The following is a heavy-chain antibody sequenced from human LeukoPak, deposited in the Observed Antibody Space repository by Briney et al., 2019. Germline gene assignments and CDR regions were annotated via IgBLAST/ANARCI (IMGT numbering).Heavy chain of an antibody. V-gene: IGHV4-34*01. CDR3: ARDPYDILTGPYYYYGMDV. CDR2: INHSGST. CDR1: GGSFSGYY. J-gene: IGHJ6*02. D-gene: IGHD3-9*01. Sequence: SETLSLTCAVYGGSFSGYYWSWIRQPPGKGLEWIGEINHSGSTYYNPSLKSRVTISVDTSKNQFSLKLSSVTAADTAVYYCARDPYDILTGPYYYYGMDVWGQGTTVTVSS.